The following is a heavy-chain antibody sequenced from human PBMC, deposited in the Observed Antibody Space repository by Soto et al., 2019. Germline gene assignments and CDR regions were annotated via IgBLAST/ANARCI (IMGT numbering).Heavy chain of an antibody. Sequence: SVRVSCKASGGTFSSYAISWVRQAPGQGLEWMGGIIPIFGTANYAQKFQGRVTITADESTSTAYMELSSLRSEDTAVYYCARQYYYDSSGYYYGWFDPWGQGTLVTSPQ. V-gene: IGHV1-69*13. D-gene: IGHD3-22*01. CDR1: GGTFSSYA. CDR2: IIPIFGTA. J-gene: IGHJ5*02. CDR3: ARQYYYDSSGYYYGWFDP.